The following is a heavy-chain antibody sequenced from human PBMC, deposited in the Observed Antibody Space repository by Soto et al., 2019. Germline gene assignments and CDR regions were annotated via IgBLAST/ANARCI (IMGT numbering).Heavy chain of an antibody. V-gene: IGHV3-7*03. Sequence: GGSLRLSCAASGFSFGDYWMSWVRQAPGKGLEWVAHMKKDGSEKYYVDSVKGRFSVSRDNSKNSLYLQMDSLRAEDTAVYYCAKLGSGYYTGLYFDYWGQGTLVTVSS. CDR2: MKKDGSEK. CDR3: AKLGSGYYTGLYFDY. D-gene: IGHD3-3*01. CDR1: GFSFGDYW. J-gene: IGHJ4*02.